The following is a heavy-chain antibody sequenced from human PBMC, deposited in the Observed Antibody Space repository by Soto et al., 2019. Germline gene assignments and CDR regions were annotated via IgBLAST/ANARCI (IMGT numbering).Heavy chain of an antibody. D-gene: IGHD2-21*02. J-gene: IGHJ6*02. CDR2: IYYSGST. V-gene: IGHV4-59*01. CDR3: ARSYCGGDCYPDSLYGKDV. Sequence: LSLTCTVSGGSISSYYWSWIRQPPGKGLEWIGYIYYSGSTNYNPSLKSRVTISVDTSKNQFSLKLSSVTAADTAVYYCARSYCGGDCYPDSLYGKDVWGQGTTVTVSS. CDR1: GGSISSYY.